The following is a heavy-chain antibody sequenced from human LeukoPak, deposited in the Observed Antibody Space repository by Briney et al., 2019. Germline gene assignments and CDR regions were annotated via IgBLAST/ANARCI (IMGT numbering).Heavy chain of an antibody. CDR1: GFTFDDYA. V-gene: IGHV3-9*01. Sequence: GGSLRLSCAASGFTFDDYAMHWVRQAPGKGLEWVSGISWNSGSIGYADSVKGRFTISRDNAKNSLYLQMNSLRAEDTALYYCAKGGTTVTTFGMDVWGQGTTVTVSS. D-gene: IGHD4-17*01. CDR2: ISWNSGSI. J-gene: IGHJ6*02. CDR3: AKGGTTVTTFGMDV.